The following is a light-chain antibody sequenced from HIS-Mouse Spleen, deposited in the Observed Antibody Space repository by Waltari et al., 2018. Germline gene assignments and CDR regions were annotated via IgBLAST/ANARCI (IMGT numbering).Light chain of an antibody. CDR2: EDS. Sequence: SYELTQPPSVSVSRGQPARITCPGDALPKKYANLSQQKPGTAPVLVIYEDSKRPSGLPERFSGSSSGTIATLTISGAQVEDEADYYCYSTDSSGNHRVFGGGTKLTVL. J-gene: IGLJ2*01. CDR1: ALPKKY. V-gene: IGLV3-10*01. CDR3: YSTDSSGNHRV.